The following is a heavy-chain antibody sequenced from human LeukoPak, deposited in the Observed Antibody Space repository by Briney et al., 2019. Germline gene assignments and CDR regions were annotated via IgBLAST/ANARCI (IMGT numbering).Heavy chain of an antibody. CDR2: IFYSGIT. CDR3: ARKSRGYTYWYFDL. V-gene: IGHV4-31*03. D-gene: IGHD6-25*01. CDR1: GGSISSGGDY. Sequence: KPSETLSLTCTVSGGSISSGGDYWSWIRQHPGKGLEWIGNIFYSGITFYNPSLKSRVTISVDTSKNQFSLKLSSVTAADTAVYYCARKSRGYTYWYFDLWGRGTLVTVSS. J-gene: IGHJ2*01.